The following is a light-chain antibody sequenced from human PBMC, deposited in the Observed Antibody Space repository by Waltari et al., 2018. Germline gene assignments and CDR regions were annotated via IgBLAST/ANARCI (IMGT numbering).Light chain of an antibody. CDR1: QSVSSN. CDR2: DAY. CDR3: QQYINWPSFT. V-gene: IGKV3D-15*01. Sequence: EIVMTQSPATLSVSPGERVTLSCWASQSVSSNLAWYQQKPGQGPSLLIYDAYTRAPGIPARFSGSGSGTEFTLTISSLTSEDFAIYYCQQYINWPSFTFGPGTKEDIK. J-gene: IGKJ3*01.